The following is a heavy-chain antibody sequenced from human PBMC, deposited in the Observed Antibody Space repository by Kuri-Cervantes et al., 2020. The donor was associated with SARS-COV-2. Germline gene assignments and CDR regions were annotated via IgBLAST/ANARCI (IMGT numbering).Heavy chain of an antibody. J-gene: IGHJ4*02. CDR1: GGSISSYY. V-gene: IGHV4-39*07. Sequence: GSLRLSCTVSGGSISSYYWGWIRQPPGKGLEWIGSIYYSGSTYYNPSLKSRVTISVDTSKNQFSLKLSSVTAADTAVYYCARLKAGQFDYWGQGTLVTVSS. CDR3: ARLKAGQFDY. CDR2: IYYSGST.